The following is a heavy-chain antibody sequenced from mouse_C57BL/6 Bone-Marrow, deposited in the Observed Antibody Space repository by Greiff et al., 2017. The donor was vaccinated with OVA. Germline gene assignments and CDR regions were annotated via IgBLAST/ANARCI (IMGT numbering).Heavy chain of an antibody. CDR2: ISSGGSYT. J-gene: IGHJ4*01. V-gene: IGHV5-6*01. CDR3: ARNWVYAMDY. D-gene: IGHD4-1*01. Sequence: EVHLVESGGDLVKPGGSLKLSCAASGFTFSSYGMSWVRQTPDKRLEWVATISSGGSYTYYPDSVKGRFTISRANAKHTLYLQMSSLKSEDTAMYYCARNWVYAMDYWGQGTSVTVSS. CDR1: GFTFSSYG.